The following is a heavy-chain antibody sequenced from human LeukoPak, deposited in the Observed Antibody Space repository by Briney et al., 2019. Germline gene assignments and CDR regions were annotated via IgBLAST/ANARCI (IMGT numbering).Heavy chain of an antibody. CDR3: ARDAGDGSCLDY. V-gene: IGHV1-69*05. D-gene: IGHD1-26*01. CDR1: GGTFSSYA. J-gene: IGHJ4*02. Sequence: GSSVKVSCKASGGTFSSYAISWVRQAPGQGLEWMGGIIPIFGTANYAQKFQGRVTITTDESTSTAYMELSSLRSEATAVYYCARDAGDGSCLDYWGQGTLVTVSS. CDR2: IIPIFGTA.